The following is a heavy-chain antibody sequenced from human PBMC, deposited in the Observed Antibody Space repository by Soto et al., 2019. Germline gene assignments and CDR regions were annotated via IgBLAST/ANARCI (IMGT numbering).Heavy chain of an antibody. V-gene: IGHV3-23*01. CDR3: ARSVHCLSWFDY. CDR2: IGGSGASI. J-gene: IGHJ5*01. Sequence: GGSLRLSCAASEFPFSAFAMNWVRHAPGKGLEWVSGIGGSGASIYYADSVKGRFTISRDNSKNTVYLQMNSLRAEDTAFYYCARSVHCLSWFDYWGQGTLVTVSS. D-gene: IGHD2-21*02. CDR1: EFPFSAFA.